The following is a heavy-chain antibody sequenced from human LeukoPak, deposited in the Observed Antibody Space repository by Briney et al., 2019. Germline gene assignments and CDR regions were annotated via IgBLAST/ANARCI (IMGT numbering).Heavy chain of an antibody. J-gene: IGHJ6*02. Sequence: GGSLRLSCAASGFTFSSYGMHWVRQAPGKGLEWVSSISSSSSYIYYADSVKGRFTISRDNAKNSLYLQMNSLRAEDTAVYYCARDLSSSWWDRFYYGMDVWGQGTTVTVSS. CDR3: ARDLSSSWWDRFYYGMDV. V-gene: IGHV3-21*01. CDR2: ISSSSSYI. CDR1: GFTFSSYG. D-gene: IGHD6-13*01.